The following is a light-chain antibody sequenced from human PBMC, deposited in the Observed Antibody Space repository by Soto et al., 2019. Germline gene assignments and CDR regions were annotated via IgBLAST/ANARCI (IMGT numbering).Light chain of an antibody. CDR3: QHYNSYSEA. Sequence: DIQTTQSPSTLSGSVGDRVTITCRASQTISSWLAWYQQKPGKAPKLLIYKASTLKSGVPSRFSGSGSGTEFTLTISSLQPDDFATYYCQHYNSYSEAFGQGTKGDIK. CDR1: QTISSW. J-gene: IGKJ1*01. CDR2: KAS. V-gene: IGKV1-5*03.